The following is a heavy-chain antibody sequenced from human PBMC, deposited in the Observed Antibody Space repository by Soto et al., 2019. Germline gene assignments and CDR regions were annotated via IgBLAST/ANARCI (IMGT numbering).Heavy chain of an antibody. J-gene: IGHJ4*02. CDR2: ISNDERST. V-gene: IGHV3-74*01. CDR1: GFTFSTYL. CDR3: ARDPGHSNMILDY. D-gene: IGHD4-4*01. Sequence: LRLSCAASGFTFSTYLIHWVRQAPGKGLEWVSRISNDERSTTYADSVKGRFTVSRDNAENTVFLQMYSLGVEDTAVYYCARDPGHSNMILDYWGQGSLVTVSS.